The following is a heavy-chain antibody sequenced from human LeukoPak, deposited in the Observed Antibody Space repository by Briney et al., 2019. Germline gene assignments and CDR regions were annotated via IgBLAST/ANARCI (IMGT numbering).Heavy chain of an antibody. CDR2: ISSSDGGT. D-gene: IGHD1-26*01. V-gene: IGHV3-23*01. CDR1: GFTFSSYA. Sequence: PGGSLRLSCAGSGFTFSSYAMAWVRQTPEKGLEWVAIISSSDGGTYYIDSVKGRFTISRDNAKNTLYLQMNSLRAEDTAVYYCARRSSGSPPYYFDYWGQGTLVTVSS. J-gene: IGHJ4*02. CDR3: ARRSSGSPPYYFDY.